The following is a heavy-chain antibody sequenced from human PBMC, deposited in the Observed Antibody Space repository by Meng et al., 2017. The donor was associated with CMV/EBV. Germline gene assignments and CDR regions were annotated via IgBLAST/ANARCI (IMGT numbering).Heavy chain of an antibody. CDR2: ISSSSSYI. J-gene: IGHJ4*02. CDR1: GFTFSSYS. V-gene: IGHV3-21*01. Sequence: AASGFTFSSYSMNWVRQAPGKGLEWVSSISSSSSYIYYADSVKGRFTISRDNAKNSLYLQMNSLRAEDTAVYYCARSTSGSYYEFDYWGQGTLVTVSS. CDR3: ARSTSGSYYEFDY. D-gene: IGHD1-26*01.